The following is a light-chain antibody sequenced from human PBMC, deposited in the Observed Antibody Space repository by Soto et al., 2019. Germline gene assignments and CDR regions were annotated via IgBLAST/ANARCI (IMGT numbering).Light chain of an antibody. CDR3: QSYDSRLSGYV. J-gene: IGLJ1*01. Sequence: QSALTQPSSVSGAPGQRVTISCTGSSSNIGAGYDVHWYQQVPGTAPKLLIYGKSNRHSGVPNRFSGSNSGTSASLAITGLQAEDEADYYCQSYDSRLSGYVFGTGTKVTVL. CDR1: SSNIGAGYD. V-gene: IGLV1-40*01. CDR2: GKS.